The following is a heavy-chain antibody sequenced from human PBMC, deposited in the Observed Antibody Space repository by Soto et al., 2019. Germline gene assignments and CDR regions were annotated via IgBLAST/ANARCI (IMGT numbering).Heavy chain of an antibody. V-gene: IGHV6-1*01. J-gene: IGHJ5*02. CDR3: ARVLLAVAGMDPDWFDP. CDR1: GDSVSSNSAA. Sequence: SQTLSLTCAISGDSVSSNSAAWNWIRQSPSRGLEWLGRTYYRSKWYNDYAVSVKSRITISPDTSKNQFSLQLNSVTPEDTAVYYCARVLLAVAGMDPDWFDPWGQGTLVTVSS. D-gene: IGHD6-19*01. CDR2: TYYRSKWYN.